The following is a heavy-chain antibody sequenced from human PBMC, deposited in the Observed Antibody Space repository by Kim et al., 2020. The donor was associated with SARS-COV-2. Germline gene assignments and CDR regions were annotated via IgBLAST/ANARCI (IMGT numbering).Heavy chain of an antibody. D-gene: IGHD3-10*01. CDR2: INHSGST. Sequence: SETLSLTCAVYGGSFSGYYWSWIRQPPGKGLEWIGEINHSGSTNYNPSLKSRVTISVDTSKNQFSLKLSSVTAADTAVYYCARGGLGGGGSGSYYLYYYYYMDVWGKGTTVTVSS. CDR3: ARGGLGGGGSGSYYLYYYYYMDV. V-gene: IGHV4-34*01. CDR1: GGSFSGYY. J-gene: IGHJ6*03.